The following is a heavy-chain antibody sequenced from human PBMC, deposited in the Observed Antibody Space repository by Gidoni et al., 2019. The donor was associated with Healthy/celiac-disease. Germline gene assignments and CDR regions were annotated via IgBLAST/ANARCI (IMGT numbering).Heavy chain of an antibody. V-gene: IGHV4-39*01. D-gene: IGHD3-3*01. J-gene: IGHJ5*02. CDR2: IYYSGST. CDR1: GGSISSSSYY. CDR3: ARVTLIFGDVIIPVDNGPFSLWFDP. Sequence: QLQLQESRPGLVQPSEALSLTCTVSGGSISSSSYYWGWIRQPPGKGLEWIGSIYYSGSTYSNPSLKSRVTISVDTSKNQFSLKLSSVTAADTAVYYCARVTLIFGDVIIPVDNGPFSLWFDPWGQGTLVTVSS.